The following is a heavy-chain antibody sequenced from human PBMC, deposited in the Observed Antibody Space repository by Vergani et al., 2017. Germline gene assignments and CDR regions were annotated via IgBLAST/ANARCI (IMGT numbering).Heavy chain of an antibody. CDR2: INHSGST. D-gene: IGHD3-3*01. V-gene: IGHV4-34*01. CDR3: ARGGYDFWSGQSPYFDY. CDR1: GGSFSGYY. J-gene: IGHJ4*02. Sequence: QVQLQQWGAGLLKPSETLSLTCAVYGGSFSGYYWSWIRQPPGKGLEWIGEINHSGSTNYNPSLKSRVTIAVDTSKNQFSLKLRSVTAADTAVYYCARGGYDFWSGQSPYFDYWGQGTLVTVSS.